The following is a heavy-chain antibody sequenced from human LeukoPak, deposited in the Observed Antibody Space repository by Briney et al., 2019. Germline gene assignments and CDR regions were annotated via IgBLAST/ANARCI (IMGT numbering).Heavy chain of an antibody. CDR2: IKQDGSET. J-gene: IGHJ4*02. Sequence: PGGSLRLSCAASGFTFTNYWMSWARQAPGKGLEWVANIKQDGSETYYVDSVKGRFTISRDNSKNSVYLHMSSLRAEDTAVYYCARGAYYDSSGYPRGPALYWGQGNLVTVSS. D-gene: IGHD3-22*01. V-gene: IGHV3-7*01. CDR3: ARGAYYDSSGYPRGPALY. CDR1: GFTFTNYW.